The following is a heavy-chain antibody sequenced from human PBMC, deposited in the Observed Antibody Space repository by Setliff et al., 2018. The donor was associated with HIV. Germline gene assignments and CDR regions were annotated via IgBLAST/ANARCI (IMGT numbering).Heavy chain of an antibody. D-gene: IGHD3-9*01. V-gene: IGHV5-51*01. CDR3: TRHPLRPGIAGYFYFVDV. CDR2: IFPCDSET. Sequence: PGESLKISCKDSGYSFPNDWIGWVRQMPGKGLEWVAIIFPCDSETRYSPSFEGQVTISADRSINTVYLQWSSLRASDTAIYYCTRHPLRPGIAGYFYFVDVWGTGTTVTVSS. J-gene: IGHJ6*03. CDR1: GYSFPNDW.